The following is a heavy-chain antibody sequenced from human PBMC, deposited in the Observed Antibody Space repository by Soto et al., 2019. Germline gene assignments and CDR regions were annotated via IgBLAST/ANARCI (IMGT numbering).Heavy chain of an antibody. CDR1: GFTFSSYA. D-gene: IGHD2-15*01. CDR3: AKPVVAATDYYYYYMDV. J-gene: IGHJ6*03. Sequence: GGSLRLSCAASGFTFSSYAMSWVRQAPGKGLEWVSAISGSGGSTYYADSVKGRFTISRDNSKNTLYLQMNSLRAEDTAVYYCAKPVVAATDYYYYYMDVWGKGTTVTVSS. V-gene: IGHV3-23*01. CDR2: ISGSGGST.